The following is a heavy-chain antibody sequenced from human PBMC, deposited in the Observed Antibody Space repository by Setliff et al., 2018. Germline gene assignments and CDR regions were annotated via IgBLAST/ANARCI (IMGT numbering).Heavy chain of an antibody. CDR1: GYTFTDFA. D-gene: IGHD1-1*01. CDR2: INTNTGSP. Sequence: ASVKVSCKTSGYTFTDFAMNWVRQAPGQGLEWMGWINTNTGSPTYAPGFTERFVFSLDTSVNTAHLQISSLTAEDTAVYYCARSPGTDDLYWGQGTLVTVSS. J-gene: IGHJ4*02. V-gene: IGHV7-4-1*02. CDR3: ARSPGTDDLY.